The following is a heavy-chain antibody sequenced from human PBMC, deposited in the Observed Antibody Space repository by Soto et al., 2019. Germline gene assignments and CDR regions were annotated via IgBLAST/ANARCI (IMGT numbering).Heavy chain of an antibody. D-gene: IGHD6-19*01. CDR2: IYTGGGT. CDR1: GFTFSSYA. CDR3: ALMGRSGWTFSPSPFDY. Sequence: GGSLRLSCAASGFTFSSYAMSWVRQAPGKGLEWVSVIYTGGGTYYADSVKGRFTISRDNSKNTVSLQMNNLKTEDTAIYYCALMGRSGWTFSPSPFDYWGQGTMVTVSS. J-gene: IGHJ4*02. V-gene: IGHV3-23*03.